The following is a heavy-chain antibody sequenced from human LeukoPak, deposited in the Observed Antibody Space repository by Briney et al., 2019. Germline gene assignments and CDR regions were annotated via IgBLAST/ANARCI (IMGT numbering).Heavy chain of an antibody. V-gene: IGHV4-4*09. Sequence: SETLSLTCTVSGGSISSYYWSWIRQPPGKGLEWIGYIYTSGSTNYNPSLKSRVTISVDMSKNQFSLKLSSVTAADTAVYYCARLIDDYGDYGSWFDPWGQGTLVTVSS. CDR3: ARLIDDYGDYGSWFDP. D-gene: IGHD4-17*01. J-gene: IGHJ5*02. CDR1: GGSISSYY. CDR2: IYTSGST.